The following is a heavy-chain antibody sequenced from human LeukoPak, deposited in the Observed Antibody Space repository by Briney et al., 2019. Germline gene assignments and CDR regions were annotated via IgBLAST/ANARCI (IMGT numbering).Heavy chain of an antibody. CDR1: GYTFTANY. Sequence: VSVKVSCKTSGYTFTANYIHWVRQAPGQGLEWVGWINSYSGATKYAQKSQGRVTMTRDTSIRTTYMELDRLTLDDTAVYYCARGSGTSWFDYWGQGTLVTVSS. J-gene: IGHJ5*01. D-gene: IGHD2-2*01. V-gene: IGHV1-2*02. CDR2: INSYSGAT. CDR3: ARGSGTSWFDY.